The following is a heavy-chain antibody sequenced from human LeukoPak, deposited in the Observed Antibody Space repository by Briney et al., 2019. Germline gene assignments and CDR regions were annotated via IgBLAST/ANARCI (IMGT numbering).Heavy chain of an antibody. CDR2: ISSSSSYI. V-gene: IGHV3-21*01. CDR1: GFTFSSYS. CDR3: VRDAGGY. J-gene: IGHJ4*02. Sequence: GGSLRLSCAASGFTFSSYSMNWVRQAPGKGLEWVSSISSSSSYIYYADSVKGRFTISRDNSRNTLYLQINGLRAEDTAVYYCVRDAGGYWGQGTPVTVSS.